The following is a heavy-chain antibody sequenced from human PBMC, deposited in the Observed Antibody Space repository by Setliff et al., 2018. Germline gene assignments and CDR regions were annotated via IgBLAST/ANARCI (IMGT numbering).Heavy chain of an antibody. CDR3: ARTCSGSGCYAGLES. J-gene: IGHJ4*02. Sequence: GGSLRLSCAASGFTFSTYRMHWVRQAPGKGLEWVAVILDDGVKKYHADFVKGRFTISRDNSKNTLYLQMNSLRPEDTAVYYCARTCSGSGCYAGLESWGQGTPVTVSS. V-gene: IGHV3-30*03. D-gene: IGHD2-15*01. CDR1: GFTFSTYR. CDR2: ILDDGVKK.